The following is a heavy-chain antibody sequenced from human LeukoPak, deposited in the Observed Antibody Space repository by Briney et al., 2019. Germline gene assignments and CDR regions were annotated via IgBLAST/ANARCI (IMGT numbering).Heavy chain of an antibody. CDR3: AKERGSSGWYRGPFDY. J-gene: IGHJ4*02. CDR2: ISWNSGSI. Sequence: QPGGSLRLSCAASGFTFDDYAMHWVRQAPGKGLEWVSGISWNSGSIGYADSVKGRFTISRDNAKNSLYLQMNSLRAEDTALYYCAKERGSSGWYRGPFDYSGQGTLVTVSS. CDR1: GFTFDDYA. D-gene: IGHD6-19*01. V-gene: IGHV3-9*01.